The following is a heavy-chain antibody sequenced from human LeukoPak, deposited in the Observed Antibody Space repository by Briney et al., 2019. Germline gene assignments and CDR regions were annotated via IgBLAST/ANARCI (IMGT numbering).Heavy chain of an antibody. CDR2: ISADNGEI. CDR3: TSGSSWAYWGDS. J-gene: IGHJ4*02. D-gene: IGHD3-16*01. CDR1: GYIFTNYG. Sequence: ASVKVSCKASGYIFTNYGISWVRRAPGQGLEWMGWISADNGEIKYSQKMQGRVTMTPDFSTNTVYMELRSLTSDDTALYYCTSGSSWAYWGDSWGQGTLVTVSS. V-gene: IGHV1-18*01.